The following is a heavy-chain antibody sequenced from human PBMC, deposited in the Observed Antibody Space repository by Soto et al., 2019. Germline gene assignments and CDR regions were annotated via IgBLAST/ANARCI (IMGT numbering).Heavy chain of an antibody. CDR1: GGSISSGGYY. CDR3: AREDIVVVPAALDY. CDR2: IYYSGST. V-gene: IGHV4-31*03. D-gene: IGHD2-2*01. Sequence: QVQLQESGPGLVKPSQTLSLTCTVSGGSISSGGYYWSWIRQHPGKGLEWIGYIYYSGSTYYNPSLKSRVTXXVXTXXNQFSLKLSSVTAADTAVYYCAREDIVVVPAALDYWGQGTLVTVSS. J-gene: IGHJ4*02.